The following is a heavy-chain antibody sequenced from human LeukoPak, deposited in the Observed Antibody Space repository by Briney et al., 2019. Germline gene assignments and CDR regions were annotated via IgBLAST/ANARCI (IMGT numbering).Heavy chain of an antibody. CDR1: GGSISSDY. CDR2: IYTTGST. J-gene: IGHJ4*02. V-gene: IGHV4-4*07. CDR3: ASASGY. Sequence: SETLSLTCTVSGGSISSDYWSWIRQLAGKGLEWIGRIYTTGSTNYSPSLKSRVTMSVDMSKNQFSLKLSSVTAADTAVYYCASASGYWGQGTLVTVSS. D-gene: IGHD6-19*01.